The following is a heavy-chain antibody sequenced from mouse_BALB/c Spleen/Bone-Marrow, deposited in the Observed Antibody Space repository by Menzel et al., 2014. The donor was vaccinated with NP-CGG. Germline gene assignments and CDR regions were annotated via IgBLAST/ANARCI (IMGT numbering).Heavy chain of an antibody. Sequence: VQLQQSGAEQVRPGTSVKVSCTAAGYAFTYYLIDWIKQRPGQRPGQGLEWIGVINPGTGGTNYNEKFKGRATLTADNSSSTAYMQLSSLTSDDSAVYFCARRPWFAYWGQGTLVTVSA. CDR3: ARRPWFAY. J-gene: IGHJ3*01. V-gene: IGHV1-54*01. CDR1: GYAFTYYL. CDR2: INPGTGGT.